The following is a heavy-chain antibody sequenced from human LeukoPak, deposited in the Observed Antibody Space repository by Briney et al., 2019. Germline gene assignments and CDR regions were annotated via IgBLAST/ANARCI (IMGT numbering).Heavy chain of an antibody. CDR2: IYYSGST. V-gene: IGHV4-39*01. CDR1: GGSISSSSYY. J-gene: IGHJ4*02. CDR3: ARPPSGCYLGY. Sequence: SETLSLTCTVSGGSISSSSYYWGWIRQPPGKGLEWIGSIYYSGSTYYNPSLKSRVTISVDTSKNQFTLKLSSVTAADTAVYYCARPPSGCYLGYWGQGTLVTVS. D-gene: IGHD1-26*01.